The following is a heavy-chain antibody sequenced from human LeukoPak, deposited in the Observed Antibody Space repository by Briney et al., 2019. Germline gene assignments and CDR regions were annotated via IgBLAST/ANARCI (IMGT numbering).Heavy chain of an antibody. Sequence: PGGSLLLSCDASGFPFSTSGMHWVRRAPGKGLDWISYISTGSSIIHYADSVQGRFTISRYDGKNSLYLQMNSLRVEDTAVFHCVTDWPVWWGQGTLVTVSS. CDR1: GFPFSTSG. CDR3: VTDWPVW. CDR2: ISTGSSII. J-gene: IGHJ4*02. D-gene: IGHD3-16*01. V-gene: IGHV3-48*01.